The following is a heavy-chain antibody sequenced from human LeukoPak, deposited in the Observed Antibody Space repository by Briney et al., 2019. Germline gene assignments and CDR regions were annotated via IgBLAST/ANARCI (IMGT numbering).Heavy chain of an antibody. CDR1: GGSLSDYY. V-gene: IGHV4-34*01. CDR2: ISHRGRT. J-gene: IGHJ2*01. Sequence: SETLSLTCAVYGGSLSDYYWSWIRQSPGKGLEWIGEISHRGRTYYNLSLKSRVTISVDTSKNQFSLKLSSVTAADTAVYYCARVSGRFTWYFDLWGRGTLVTVSS. CDR3: ARVSGRFTWYFDL.